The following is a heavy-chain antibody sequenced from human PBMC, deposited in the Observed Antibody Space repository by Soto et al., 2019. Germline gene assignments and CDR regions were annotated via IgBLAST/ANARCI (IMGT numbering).Heavy chain of an antibody. J-gene: IGHJ5*02. CDR3: ARGGRFRLLWPFDP. D-gene: IGHD2-21*01. CDR1: GGSFSGYY. V-gene: IGHV4-34*01. Sequence: QVQLQQWGAGLLKPSETPSLTCAVYGGSFSGYYWSWIRQPPGKGLEWIGKINHSGSTNYKSSLKSRVTISVDTSKNQFSLKLSSVTAADTAVYYCARGGRFRLLWPFDPWGQGTLVTVSS. CDR2: INHSGST.